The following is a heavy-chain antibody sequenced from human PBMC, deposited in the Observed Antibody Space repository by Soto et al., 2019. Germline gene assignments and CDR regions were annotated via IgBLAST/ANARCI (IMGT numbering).Heavy chain of an antibody. CDR2: ISSSSSTI. CDR1: GFTFSSYS. D-gene: IGHD3-22*01. Sequence: PWGPLRLSCAASGFTFSSYSVNWVRQAPGKGLEWVSYISSSSSTIYYADSVKGRCTISRDNFKNTVYFQMTSLRDEDTVVFYCGRSRDSSGYWARFWGQGTLVTVSS. V-gene: IGHV3-48*02. CDR3: GRSRDSSGYWARF. J-gene: IGHJ4*02.